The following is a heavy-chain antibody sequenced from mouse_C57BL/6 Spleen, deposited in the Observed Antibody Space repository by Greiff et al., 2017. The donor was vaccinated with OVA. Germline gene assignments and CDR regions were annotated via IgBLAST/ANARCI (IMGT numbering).Heavy chain of an antibody. J-gene: IGHJ3*01. CDR3: AAYDGLPLFAY. CDR2: INPNNGGT. Sequence: EVKLQQSGPELVKPGASVKISCKASGYTFTDYYMNWVKQSHGKSLEWIGDINPNNGGTSYNQKFKGKATLTVDKSSSTAYMELRSLTSEDSAVYYCAAYDGLPLFAYWGQGTLVTVSA. V-gene: IGHV1-26*01. CDR1: GYTFTDYY. D-gene: IGHD2-3*01.